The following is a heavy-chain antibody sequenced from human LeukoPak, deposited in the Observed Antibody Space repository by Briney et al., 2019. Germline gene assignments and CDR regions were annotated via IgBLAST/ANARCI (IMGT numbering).Heavy chain of an antibody. CDR2: INPSGGST. CDR3: ARDRRSLLWFGERYYYMDV. CDR1: GYTFTSYY. V-gene: IGHV1-46*01. Sequence: GASVKVSCKASGYTFTSYYMHWVRQAPGQGLEWMGIINPSGGSTSYAQKFQGRVTMTRDTSTSTVYVELSSLRSEDTAVYYCARDRRSLLWFGERYYYMDVWGKGTTVTISS. J-gene: IGHJ6*03. D-gene: IGHD3-10*01.